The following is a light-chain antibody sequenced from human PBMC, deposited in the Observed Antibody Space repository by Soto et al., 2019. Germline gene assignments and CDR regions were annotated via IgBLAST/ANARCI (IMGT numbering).Light chain of an antibody. Sequence: EIVMTQSPATLPVSPGEGATLSCRASQSVSSNLAWYQQKRGQAPRLLIYGASSRATGIPHRFSGSGSGTDFTLTISRLEPEDFAVYYCQQYSSSPLTFGGGTKVDIK. CDR3: QQYSSSPLT. V-gene: IGKV3-20*01. J-gene: IGKJ4*01. CDR2: GAS. CDR1: QSVSSN.